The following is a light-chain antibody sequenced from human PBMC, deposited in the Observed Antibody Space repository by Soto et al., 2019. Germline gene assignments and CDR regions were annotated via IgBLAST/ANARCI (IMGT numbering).Light chain of an antibody. J-gene: IGKJ3*01. Sequence: EIVLTKSPGTLSLSPGERATLSCRASQSGSSIYLAWYQQKPVQAPRLLIYGASSRATGIPDRFSGSGSGTDFTLTISRLEPEDFTVYYCQQYGSSRVTFGPGTEVDV. CDR2: GAS. V-gene: IGKV3-20*01. CDR3: QQYGSSRVT. CDR1: QSGSSIY.